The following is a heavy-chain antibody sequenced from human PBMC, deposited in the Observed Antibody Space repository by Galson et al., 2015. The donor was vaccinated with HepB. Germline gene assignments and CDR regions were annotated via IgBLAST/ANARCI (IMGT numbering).Heavy chain of an antibody. D-gene: IGHD3-10*01. CDR3: ARDSPFGDFDY. CDR2: ISSSSSTI. V-gene: IGHV3-48*01. Sequence: SLRLSCAASGFTFSSYSMNWVRQAPGKGLEWVSYISSSSSTIYYADSVKGRFTISRDNAKNSLYLQMNSLRAGDTAVYYCARDSPFGDFDYWGQGTLVTVSS. J-gene: IGHJ4*02. CDR1: GFTFSSYS.